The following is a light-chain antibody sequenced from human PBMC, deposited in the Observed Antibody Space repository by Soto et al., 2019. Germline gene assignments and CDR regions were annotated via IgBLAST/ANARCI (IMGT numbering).Light chain of an antibody. CDR3: QQRSNWPPTWT. J-gene: IGKJ1*01. CDR1: QSVSSY. CDR2: DAS. V-gene: IGKV3-11*01. Sequence: EIVLTQSPATLSLSPGERATLSCRASQSVSSYLAWYQQKPGQAPRLLIYDASNRATGIPARFSGSGSGTDFTLTTSSLVPEDFAVYYCQQRSNWPPTWTFGQGTKVEIK.